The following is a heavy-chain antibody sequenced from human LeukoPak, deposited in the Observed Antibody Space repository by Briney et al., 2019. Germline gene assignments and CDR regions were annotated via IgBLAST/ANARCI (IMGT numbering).Heavy chain of an antibody. CDR2: ISGSGGST. V-gene: IGHV3-23*01. D-gene: IGHD3-3*01. CDR3: ANSDLITIFGVAHPPYGMDV. J-gene: IGHJ6*02. CDR1: GFTFSSYA. Sequence: PGGSLRLSCAASGFTFSSYAMSWVRQAPGKGLEWVSAISGSGGSTYYADSVKGRFTISRDNSKNTLYLQMNSLRAEDTAVYYCANSDLITIFGVAHPPYGMDVWGQGTTVTVSS.